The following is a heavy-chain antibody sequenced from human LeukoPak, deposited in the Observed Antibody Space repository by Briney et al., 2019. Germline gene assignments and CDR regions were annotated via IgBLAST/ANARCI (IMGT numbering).Heavy chain of an antibody. CDR3: AREQHRRDSGGYMALDAFDI. D-gene: IGHD3-22*01. J-gene: IGHJ3*02. CDR1: GGSISSSNW. Sequence: KASETLSLTCAVSGGSISSSNWWSWVRQPPGKGLEWIGEIYHSGSTNYNPSLKSRVTISVDKSKNQLSLKLSSVTAADTAVYYCAREQHRRDSGGYMALDAFDIWGQGTMVTVSS. CDR2: IYHSGST. V-gene: IGHV4-4*02.